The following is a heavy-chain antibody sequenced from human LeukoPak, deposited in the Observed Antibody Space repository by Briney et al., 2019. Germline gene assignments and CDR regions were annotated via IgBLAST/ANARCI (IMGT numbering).Heavy chain of an antibody. V-gene: IGHV3-30*02. CDR1: GFTFSGYD. D-gene: IGHD2-15*01. CDR2: IRYDGSNK. J-gene: IGHJ4*02. CDR3: AKSHCATVTCSYDD. Sequence: PGGSLRLSCAASGFTFSGYDMHWVRQAPGKGLEWVAFIRYDGSNKYYADSVKGRFTISRDNSKNTLYLQMNSLRAEDTAVYYCAKSHCATVTCSYDDWGQGTLVTVSA.